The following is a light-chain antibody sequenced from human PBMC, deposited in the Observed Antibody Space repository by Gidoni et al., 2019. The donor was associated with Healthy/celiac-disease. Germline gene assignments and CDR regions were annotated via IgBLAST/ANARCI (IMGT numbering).Light chain of an antibody. CDR1: QTINSY. CDR2: AAS. J-gene: IGKJ1*01. Sequence: DIQMTQSPSSLSASVGDRVTISCRASQTINSYLKWYQQKPGKAPQLLIYAASNLQSGVPSRFSGSGSGTDFTLTISSLQAEDFATYYCQQSYATPWTFGQGTTVEIK. V-gene: IGKV1-39*01. CDR3: QQSYATPWT.